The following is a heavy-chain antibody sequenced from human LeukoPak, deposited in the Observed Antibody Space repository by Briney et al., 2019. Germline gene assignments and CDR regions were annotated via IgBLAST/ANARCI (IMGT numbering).Heavy chain of an antibody. J-gene: IGHJ5*02. CDR2: IYYSGST. CDR3: ARDLGSSYNWFDP. V-gene: IGHV4-31*03. Sequence: SETLSLTCTVSGGSISSGGYYWSWIRQHPGKGLEWIGYIYYSGSTYYNPSLKSRVTISVDTSKNQFSLKLSSVTAADTAVYYCARDLGSSYNWFDPWGQGTLVTVSS. CDR1: GGSISSGGYY. D-gene: IGHD1-26*01.